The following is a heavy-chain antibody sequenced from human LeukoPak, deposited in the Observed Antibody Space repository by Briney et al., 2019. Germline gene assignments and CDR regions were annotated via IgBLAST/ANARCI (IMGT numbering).Heavy chain of an antibody. CDR2: ISAYNGNT. V-gene: IGHV1-18*01. Sequence: ASVKVSCKASGYTFTSYGISWVRQAPGQGLEWMGWISAYNGNTNYAQKLQGRVTMTTDTSTSTAYMELRSLRSDDTAVYYCARAYYYDSSGPLDYWGQGTLVTVSS. D-gene: IGHD3-22*01. J-gene: IGHJ4*02. CDR3: ARAYYYDSSGPLDY. CDR1: GYTFTSYG.